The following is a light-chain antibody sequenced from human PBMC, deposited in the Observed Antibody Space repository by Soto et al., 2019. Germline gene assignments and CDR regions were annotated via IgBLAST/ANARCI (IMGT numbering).Light chain of an antibody. Sequence: EIVMTQSPATLSVSPGERATLSCRASQSVSSNLAWYQQKPGQAPRLLIYRASTRATGIPARFSGSGSGTEFILTISSLRTSSFAGYNCPQYNNTPPWTFGQGTNVEIK. CDR3: PQYNNTPPWT. J-gene: IGKJ1*01. V-gene: IGKV3-15*01. CDR2: RAS. CDR1: QSVSSN.